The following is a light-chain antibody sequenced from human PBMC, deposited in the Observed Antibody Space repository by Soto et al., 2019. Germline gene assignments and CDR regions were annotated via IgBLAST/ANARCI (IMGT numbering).Light chain of an antibody. Sequence: QSALTQPPSASGSPGQSVTISCTGTSSDVGGYNSVSWYQQHPGKAPKLMIYEVTKRPSGVPDRFSGSKSGNTASLTVSGLQAEDEAKYYCSSYVGSNVVFGGGTKVTVL. J-gene: IGLJ2*01. CDR3: SSYVGSNVV. V-gene: IGLV2-8*01. CDR1: SSDVGGYNS. CDR2: EVT.